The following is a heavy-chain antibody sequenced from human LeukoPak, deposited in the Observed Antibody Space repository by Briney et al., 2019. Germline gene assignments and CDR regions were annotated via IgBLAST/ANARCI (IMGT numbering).Heavy chain of an antibody. CDR3: ARVHYDFWSGYSYEDY. J-gene: IGHJ4*02. Sequence: ASVKVSCKASGYTFTSYGISWVRQAPGQGLEWMGRISANNGNTNYAQKLQGRVTMTTDTSTSTAYMELRSLRSDDTAVYYCARVHYDFWSGYSYEDYWGQGTLVTVSS. CDR1: GYTFTSYG. V-gene: IGHV1-18*01. D-gene: IGHD3-3*01. CDR2: ISANNGNT.